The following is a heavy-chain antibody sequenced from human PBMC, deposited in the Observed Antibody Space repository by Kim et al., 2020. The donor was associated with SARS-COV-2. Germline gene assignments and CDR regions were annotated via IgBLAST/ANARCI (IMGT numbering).Heavy chain of an antibody. CDR1: GFTFSSHW. V-gene: IGHV3-7*03. CDR2: INRDGSEK. Sequence: GGSLRLSCSASGFTFSSHWMSWVRQAPGRGLEWVANINRDGSEKNYVESVKGRLTISRDNAKNSLYLQLSSLRAEDTAVYYCAKNRGPTSPDSWGQGTLLTVSS. J-gene: IGHJ4*02. CDR3: AKNRGPTSPDS.